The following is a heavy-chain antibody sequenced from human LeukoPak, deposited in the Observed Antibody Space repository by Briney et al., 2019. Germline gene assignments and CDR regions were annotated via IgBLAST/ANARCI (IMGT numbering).Heavy chain of an antibody. V-gene: IGHV1-69*13. CDR1: GGTFSSYA. D-gene: IGHD3-22*01. CDR2: IIPIFGTA. CDR3: ARDGYYDSSGHFGAWDY. J-gene: IGHJ4*02. Sequence: SVKVSCKASGGTFSSYAISWVRQAPGQGLEWMGGIIPIFGTANYAQKFQGRVTITADESTSTAYMELSSLRSEDTAVYYCARDGYYDSSGHFGAWDYWGQGTLVTVSS.